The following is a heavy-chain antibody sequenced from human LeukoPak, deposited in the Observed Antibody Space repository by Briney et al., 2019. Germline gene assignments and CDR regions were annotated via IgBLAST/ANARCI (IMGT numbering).Heavy chain of an antibody. CDR1: GGTFSSYA. CDR3: ARVGSIAVAGPLFDY. J-gene: IGHJ4*02. D-gene: IGHD6-19*01. V-gene: IGHV1-69*13. Sequence: SVKVSCKASGGTFSSYAISWVRQAPGQGLEWMGGIIKTFGTANYAQKFQGRVTITADESTSTAYMELSSLRSEDTAVYYCARVGSIAVAGPLFDYWGQGTLVTVSS. CDR2: IIKTFGTA.